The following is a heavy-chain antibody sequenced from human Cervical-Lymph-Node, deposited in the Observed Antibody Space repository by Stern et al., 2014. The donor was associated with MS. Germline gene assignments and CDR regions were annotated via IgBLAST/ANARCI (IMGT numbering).Heavy chain of an antibody. CDR2: ITPLFGTT. J-gene: IGHJ4*02. CDR1: GGTFTRYA. CDR3: ATNGEEGFGDF. V-gene: IGHV1-69*01. Sequence: QMQLVQSGAEVKKPGSSVRVSCKASGGTFTRYAFNWVRQAPGQGLEWMGDITPLFGTTHYAQKFLGRVTITADESTSTASLELSSLRSEDTAFYYCATNGEEGFGDFWGQGTLVTVSS. D-gene: IGHD3-10*01.